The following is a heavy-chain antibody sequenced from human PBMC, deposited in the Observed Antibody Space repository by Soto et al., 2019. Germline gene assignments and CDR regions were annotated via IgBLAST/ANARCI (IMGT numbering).Heavy chain of an antibody. Sequence: QVQLQESGPGLVKPSETLSLTCTVSGGSISSYYWSWIRQPAGKGLEWIGRIYTSGSTNYNPSLKSRVTMSVDTSKNQFSLKLSSVTAADTAVYYCAREGQQLGRKYYYYGMDVWGQGTTVTVSS. CDR1: GGSISSYY. CDR3: AREGQQLGRKYYYYGMDV. CDR2: IYTSGST. J-gene: IGHJ6*02. V-gene: IGHV4-4*07. D-gene: IGHD6-13*01.